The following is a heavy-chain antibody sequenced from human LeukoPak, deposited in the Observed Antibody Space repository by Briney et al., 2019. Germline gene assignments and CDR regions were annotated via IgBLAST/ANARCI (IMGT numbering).Heavy chain of an antibody. J-gene: IGHJ4*02. CDR3: ARDWDRTFYYCSGVDY. CDR1: GFTFSSYW. Sequence: PGGSLRLSCAASGFTFSSYWMSWVRQDPGKRLEWVANIKLDGSERHYVDSVKGRFTMSRDNGKNSLYLQMNSLRAEYTAVYYCARDWDRTFYYCSGVDYWGQGTLVTVSS. D-gene: IGHD3-10*01. CDR2: IKLDGSER. V-gene: IGHV3-7*01.